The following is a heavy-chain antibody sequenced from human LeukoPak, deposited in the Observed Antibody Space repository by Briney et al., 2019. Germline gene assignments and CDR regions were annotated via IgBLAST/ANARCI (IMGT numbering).Heavy chain of an antibody. D-gene: IGHD2-2*01. Sequence: ASVKVSCKASGYTFTSYDINWVRQATGQGLEWMGWMNPNSGNTGYAQKFQGRVTITRNTSISTAYMELSSLRSEDTAVYYCARAPRARYCSSTSCYRRYYYYYMDVWGKGTTVTVSS. CDR2: MNPNSGNT. J-gene: IGHJ6*03. CDR1: GYTFTSYD. V-gene: IGHV1-8*03. CDR3: ARAPRARYCSSTSCYRRYYYYYMDV.